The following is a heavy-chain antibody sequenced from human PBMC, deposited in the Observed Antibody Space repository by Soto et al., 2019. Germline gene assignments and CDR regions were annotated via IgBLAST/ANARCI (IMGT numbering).Heavy chain of an antibody. V-gene: IGHV4-59*01. CDR3: ARAFGSRNWFDP. CDR1: GGFIDSFY. D-gene: IGHD3-16*01. Sequence: QVQLQESGPGLVKPSATLSLTCNVSGGFIDSFYWSWIRQPPGKGLEWIGYVDYLGSTKYNPSLESRLTISVDTSKNQFSLRLNSVTAAATATYYCARAFGSRNWFDPWGQGTLVTVSA. J-gene: IGHJ5*02. CDR2: VDYLGST.